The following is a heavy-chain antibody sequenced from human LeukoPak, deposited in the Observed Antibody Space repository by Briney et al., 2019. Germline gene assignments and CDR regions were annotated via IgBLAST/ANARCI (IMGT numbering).Heavy chain of an antibody. CDR2: IKQDGSEK. V-gene: IGHV3-7*01. Sequence: ETLSLTCTVSGGSISSYYWSWVRQAPGKGLEWVANIKQDGSEKFYVDSVKGRFTISRDNAKSSLYLQMNSLRAEDTAVYYCATNWNYRFDYWGQGTLVAVSS. CDR3: ATNWNYRFDY. D-gene: IGHD1-7*01. J-gene: IGHJ4*02. CDR1: GGSISSYY.